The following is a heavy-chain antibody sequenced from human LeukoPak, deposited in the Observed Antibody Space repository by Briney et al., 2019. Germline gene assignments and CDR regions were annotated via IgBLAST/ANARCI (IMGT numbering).Heavy chain of an antibody. Sequence: PGGSLRLSCAASGFTFSSYGMHWVRQAPGKGLEWVAVIWNDGTNKYYVDSVEGRFTISRDNSKNTLYLQMHSPRAEDTAVYYCARSSGYSYGNLDFWGQGTLVTVSS. CDR3: ARSSGYSYGNLDF. D-gene: IGHD5-18*01. J-gene: IGHJ4*02. V-gene: IGHV3-33*01. CDR1: GFTFSSYG. CDR2: IWNDGTNK.